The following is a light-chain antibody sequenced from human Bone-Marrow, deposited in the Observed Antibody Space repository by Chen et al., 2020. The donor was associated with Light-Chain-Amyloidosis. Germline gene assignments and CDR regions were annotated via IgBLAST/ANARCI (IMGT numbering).Light chain of an antibody. V-gene: IGLV3-25*03. Sequence: SYELTQPPSVSVSPGQTARITCSGDDLPTKYAYWYQQKPGQAPVLVIHRDTERPSGISERFSGCSSGTTATLTISGVQAEDEADYHCQSADSSGAYKVIFDGGTMLTVL. CDR3: QSADSSGAYKVI. CDR2: RDT. J-gene: IGLJ2*01. CDR1: DLPTKY.